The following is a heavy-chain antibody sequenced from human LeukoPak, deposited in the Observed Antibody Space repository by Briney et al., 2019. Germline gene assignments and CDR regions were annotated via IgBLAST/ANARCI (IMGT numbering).Heavy chain of an antibody. V-gene: IGHV4-38-2*02. D-gene: IGHD3-3*01. J-gene: IGHJ4*02. CDR1: GRSISLGYY. CDR3: AGDFWSGYYFRD. Sequence: PSETLSLTCTVSGRSISLGYYWGWIRQPPGQGLEWIGNIYHSGSTYYNPSLKSRVTISVDTSKNQFSLKLSSVTAADTAVYYCAGDFWSGYYFRDWGQGTLVTVSS. CDR2: IYHSGST.